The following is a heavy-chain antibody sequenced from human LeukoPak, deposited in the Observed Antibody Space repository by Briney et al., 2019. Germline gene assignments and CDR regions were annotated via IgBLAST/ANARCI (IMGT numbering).Heavy chain of an antibody. CDR3: ARGFPPRIAAAGGVIFDY. J-gene: IGHJ4*02. CDR1: GGSISSYY. CDR2: IDTSGNT. D-gene: IGHD6-13*01. V-gene: IGHV4-4*07. Sequence: SETLSLTCTVSGGSISSYYWSWIRQPAGKGLEWIGRIDTSGNTNYKPSLKSRVTISVDTSKNQFSLKLSSVTAADTAVYYCARGFPPRIAAAGGVIFDYWGQGTLVTVSS.